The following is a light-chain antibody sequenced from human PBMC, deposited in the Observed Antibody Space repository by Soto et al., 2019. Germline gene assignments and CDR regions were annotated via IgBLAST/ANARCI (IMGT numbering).Light chain of an antibody. V-gene: IGLV2-14*01. CDR1: SSDVGGYNY. CDR3: NSYRSSNTL. CDR2: EVT. J-gene: IGLJ1*01. Sequence: QSVLTQPASVSGSPGQSITISCTGTSSDVGGYNYVSWYQQPPGKAPKLMIYEVTNRPSGVSNRFSGSKSGNTASLTISGLQAEDEAGYYCNSYRSSNTLFGTGTKLTVL.